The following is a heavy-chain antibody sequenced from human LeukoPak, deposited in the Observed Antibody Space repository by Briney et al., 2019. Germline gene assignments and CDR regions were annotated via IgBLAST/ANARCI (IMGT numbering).Heavy chain of an antibody. D-gene: IGHD3-22*01. Sequence: GEPLKISCKGSGYSFATNWVGWVRQMPGKGLEWMGIALPGDSNPRYSPSFQGQVTLSVDRSINTASLQWSSLKASDTATYYCASDSYFSDTSGNAFDIWGQGTMVTVSS. CDR1: GYSFATNW. CDR3: ASDSYFSDTSGNAFDI. CDR2: ALPGDSNP. J-gene: IGHJ3*02. V-gene: IGHV5-51*01.